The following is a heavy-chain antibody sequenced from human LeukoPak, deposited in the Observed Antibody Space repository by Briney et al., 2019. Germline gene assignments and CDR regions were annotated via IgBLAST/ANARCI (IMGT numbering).Heavy chain of an antibody. CDR3: ARDIHSSSWSLYYYYYGMDV. D-gene: IGHD6-13*01. V-gene: IGHV3-66*01. J-gene: IGHJ6*02. CDR2: IYSGGST. Sequence: GGSLRLSCAASGFTVSSNHMSWVRQAPGKGLEWVSVIYSGGSTYYADSVKGRFTISRDNSKNTLYLQMNSLRAEDTAVYYCARDIHSSSWSLYYYYYGMDVWGQGTTVTVSS. CDR1: GFTVSSNH.